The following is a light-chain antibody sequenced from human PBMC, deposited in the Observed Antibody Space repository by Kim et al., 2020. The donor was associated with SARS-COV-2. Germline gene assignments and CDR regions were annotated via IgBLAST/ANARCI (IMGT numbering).Light chain of an antibody. J-gene: IGLJ2*01. V-gene: IGLV2-11*01. CDR2: DVN. Sequence: QSALTQPRSVSASPGQSVTISCSGTSYDIGGYNYVSWYQQHPGKAPKLMIFDVNQRPSGVPDRFSGSKSGNTASLTISGLQVEDEADYYCCSYAGNSVVFGGGTQLTVL. CDR3: CSYAGNSVV. CDR1: SYDIGGYNY.